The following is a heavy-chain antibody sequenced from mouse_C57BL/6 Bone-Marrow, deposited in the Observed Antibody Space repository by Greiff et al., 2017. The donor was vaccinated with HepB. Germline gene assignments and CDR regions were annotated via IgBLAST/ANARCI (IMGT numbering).Heavy chain of an antibody. CDR2: IDPSDSYT. CDR3: ARDYYGSSAWFAY. D-gene: IGHD1-1*01. Sequence: QVQLQQPGAELVKPGASVKLSCKASGYTFTSYWMQWVKQRPGQGLEWIGEIDPSDSYTNYKQKFKGKATLTVDTSSSTAYMQLSSLTSEDSAVYYCARDYYGSSAWFAYWGQGTLVTVSA. V-gene: IGHV1-50*01. CDR1: GYTFTSYW. J-gene: IGHJ3*01.